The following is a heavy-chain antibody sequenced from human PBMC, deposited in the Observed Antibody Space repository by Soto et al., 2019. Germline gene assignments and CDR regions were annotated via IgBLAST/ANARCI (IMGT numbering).Heavy chain of an antibody. D-gene: IGHD2-2*01. J-gene: IGHJ6*02. Sequence: AGGSLRLSCAASGFTIGNYGMHWVRQAPGKGLEWVAVISYDGTITYYADSVKGRFTISRDNSKNTLYLQMNSLRTEDTAVYYCATTRVGPCSSSICFSGIFDGMDVWGQGTTVTVSS. CDR3: ATTRVGPCSSSICFSGIFDGMDV. CDR1: GFTIGNYG. V-gene: IGHV3-30-3*01. CDR2: ISYDGTIT.